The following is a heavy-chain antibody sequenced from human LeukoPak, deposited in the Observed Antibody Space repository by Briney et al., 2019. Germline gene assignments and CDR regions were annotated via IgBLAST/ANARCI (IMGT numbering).Heavy chain of an antibody. Sequence: GASVKVSCKASGYTFTDYYMQWVRQAPGQGLEWMGRINPNSGGTNYAQKFQGRVTMTRDTSVNTAYMELSRLRSDDTAKYYCAIGTPTVSTFDFWGQGTLITVSS. J-gene: IGHJ4*02. CDR3: AIGTPTVSTFDF. CDR2: INPNSGGT. D-gene: IGHD4-11*01. CDR1: GYTFTDYY. V-gene: IGHV1-2*06.